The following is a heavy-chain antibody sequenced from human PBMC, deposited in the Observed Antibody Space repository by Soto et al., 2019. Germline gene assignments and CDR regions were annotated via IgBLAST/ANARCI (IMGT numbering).Heavy chain of an antibody. CDR2: INNNANSYAI. CDR1: GFTFSDHY. D-gene: IGHD2-8*01. CDR3: VRFKMGPRPLKAFDA. V-gene: IGHV3-72*01. J-gene: IGHJ3*01. Sequence: EVQLVESGGGLVQPGGPLRLSCAASGFTFSDHYMDWVRQAPGKGLEWVAPINNNANSYAIEYAASVKGRFTISRDDSNNSLYLQMNSLRTEDTAIYYCVRFKMGPRPLKAFDAWGQGTMVTVSS.